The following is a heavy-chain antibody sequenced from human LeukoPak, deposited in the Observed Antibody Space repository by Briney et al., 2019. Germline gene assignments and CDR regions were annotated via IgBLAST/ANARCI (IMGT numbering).Heavy chain of an antibody. J-gene: IGHJ6*02. CDR1: GFTFSSHN. CDR3: ARTNGMDV. CDR2: ISGSSSGI. Sequence: PGGSLRLSCAASGFTFSSHNMNWVRQAPGKGLEWVSYISGSSSGIYYADSVKGRFTISRDNGKNFLYLQMNSLRDEDTAVYYCARTNGMDVWGQGTTVTVSS. V-gene: IGHV3-48*02.